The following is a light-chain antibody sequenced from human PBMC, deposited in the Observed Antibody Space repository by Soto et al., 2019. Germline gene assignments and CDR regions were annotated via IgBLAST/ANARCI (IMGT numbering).Light chain of an antibody. CDR2: DAS. CDR3: QEYDGAPPIT. CDR1: QSVRSER. Sequence: EIVLTQSPDTLSLSPGARAPLSWRARQSVRSERLAWYQQKRGQAPTLLIFDASSRASGTPERFSGSGSGTDSTLTISRLEPEDFAVYYCQEYDGAPPITFGLGTRLEIK. V-gene: IGKV3-20*01. J-gene: IGKJ5*01.